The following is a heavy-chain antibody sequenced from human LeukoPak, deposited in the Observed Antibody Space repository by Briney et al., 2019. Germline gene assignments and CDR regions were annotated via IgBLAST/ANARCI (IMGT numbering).Heavy chain of an antibody. CDR3: ARRGISQGYYMDV. CDR2: IYYSGTT. Sequence: SETLSLTCTVSGGSISSSSYYWGWIRQPPGKGLEWIGSIYYSGTTYYNPSLKSRVTISVDTSKNQFSLKLSSVTAADTAVFHCARRGISQGYYMDVWGKGTTVTISS. CDR1: GGSISSSSYY. V-gene: IGHV4-39*01. D-gene: IGHD6-13*01. J-gene: IGHJ6*03.